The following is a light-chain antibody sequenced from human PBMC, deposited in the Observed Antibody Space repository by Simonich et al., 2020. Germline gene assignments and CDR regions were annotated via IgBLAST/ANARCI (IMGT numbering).Light chain of an antibody. CDR1: QSVLYSSNNKNY. Sequence: DIVMTQSPDSLAVSMGERATINCKSSQSVLYSSNNKNYLAVYQQKPGQHPKLLIYWASTRESGVPDRFSGSGSGTDFTLTISSLQAEDVAVYYCQQYYSTPLTFGGGTKVEIK. J-gene: IGKJ4*01. CDR2: WAS. CDR3: QQYYSTPLT. V-gene: IGKV4-1*01.